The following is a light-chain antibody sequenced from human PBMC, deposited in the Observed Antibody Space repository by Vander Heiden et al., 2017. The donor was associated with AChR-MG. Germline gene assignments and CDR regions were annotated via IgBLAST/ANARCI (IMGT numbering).Light chain of an antibody. J-gene: IGKJ5*01. Sequence: DIQMTQSPSSLSASVGDRVTITCRASQSVSSYLTWHPQKPGKAPKLLIYAAASWQSGVPSRFSGSGCGTDFTLTISSRQPEDFATYYCQQSYSTLPITFGQGTRLEIK. V-gene: IGKV1-39*01. CDR1: QSVSSY. CDR3: QQSYSTLPIT. CDR2: AAA.